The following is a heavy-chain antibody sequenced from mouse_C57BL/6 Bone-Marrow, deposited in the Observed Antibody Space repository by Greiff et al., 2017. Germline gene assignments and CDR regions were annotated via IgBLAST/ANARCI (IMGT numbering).Heavy chain of an antibody. Sequence: QVQLQQSGAELVKPGASVKMSCKASGYTFTSYWITWVKQRPGQGLEWIGDIYPGSGSTNYNEKFKSKATLTVDTSSSTAYMQLSSLTSEDSAVYYCALDLLWLRRLFAYWGQGTLVTVSA. V-gene: IGHV1-55*01. CDR2: IYPGSGST. D-gene: IGHD2-2*01. J-gene: IGHJ3*01. CDR3: ALDLLWLRRLFAY. CDR1: GYTFTSYW.